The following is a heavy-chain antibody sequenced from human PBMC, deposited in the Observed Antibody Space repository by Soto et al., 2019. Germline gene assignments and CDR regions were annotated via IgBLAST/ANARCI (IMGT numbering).Heavy chain of an antibody. CDR1: GGSISSYY. D-gene: IGHD3-10*01. V-gene: IGHV4-59*01. CDR2: IYYSGST. Sequence: PSETLSLTCTVSGGSISSYYWSWIRQPPGKGLEWIGYIYYSGSTNYNPSLKSRVTISVDTSKNQLSLKLSSVTAADTAVYYCARDLEITYGSGSYPRRYYYYYYGMDVWGQGTTVTVSS. J-gene: IGHJ6*02. CDR3: ARDLEITYGSGSYPRRYYYYYYGMDV.